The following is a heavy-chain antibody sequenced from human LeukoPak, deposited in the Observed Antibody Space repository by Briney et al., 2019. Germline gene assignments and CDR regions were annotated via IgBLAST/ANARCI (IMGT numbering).Heavy chain of an antibody. Sequence: ASVKVSCKASGYTFTTYGKNWVRQAPGQGLEWMGWINPNTGGTNNAQKFQGRVTVTRDTSISTAYMELSRLRSDDTAVYYCARSLVVVAVSYDYWGQGTLVTVSS. CDR2: INPNTGGT. CDR1: GYTFTTYG. CDR3: ARSLVVVAVSYDY. J-gene: IGHJ4*02. V-gene: IGHV1-2*02. D-gene: IGHD2-15*01.